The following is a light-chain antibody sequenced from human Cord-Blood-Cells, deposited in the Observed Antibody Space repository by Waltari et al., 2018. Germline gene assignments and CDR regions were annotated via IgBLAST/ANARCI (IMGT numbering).Light chain of an antibody. V-gene: IGLV2-14*01. Sequence: QSALTQPASVSGSPGQSITISCTGTSSDVGGYNYVSWYQQHPGKAPKLMIYDVSNRPSGVSNRFAGPKSGNTASLTISGLQAEDEADYYCSSYTSSSTRKVFGTGTKVTVL. CDR1: SSDVGGYNY. CDR3: SSYTSSSTRKV. J-gene: IGLJ1*01. CDR2: DVS.